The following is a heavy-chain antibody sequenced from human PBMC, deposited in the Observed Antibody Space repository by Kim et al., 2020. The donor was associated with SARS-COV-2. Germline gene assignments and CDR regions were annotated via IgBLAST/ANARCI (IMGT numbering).Heavy chain of an antibody. Sequence: QKFQGKVTITRHTSASTAYMELSSLRSEDTAVYYCARDILIAVAGTGFDYWGQGTLVTVSS. V-gene: IGHV1-3*01. D-gene: IGHD6-19*01. J-gene: IGHJ4*02. CDR3: ARDILIAVAGTGFDY.